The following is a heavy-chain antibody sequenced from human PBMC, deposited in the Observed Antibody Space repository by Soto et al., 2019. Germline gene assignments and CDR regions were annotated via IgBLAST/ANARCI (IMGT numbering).Heavy chain of an antibody. CDR3: AREGTTMVRGVENNWFDP. D-gene: IGHD3-10*01. CDR1: GYTFTSYY. CDR2: INPSGGST. J-gene: IGHJ5*02. V-gene: IGHV1-46*01. Sequence: QVQLVQSGAEVKKPGASVKVSCKASGYTFTSYYMHWVRQAPGQGLEWMGIINPSGGSTSYAQKCQGRVTMTRDTSTSTVYMELSSLRSEDTAVYYCAREGTTMVRGVENNWFDPWGQGTLVTVSS.